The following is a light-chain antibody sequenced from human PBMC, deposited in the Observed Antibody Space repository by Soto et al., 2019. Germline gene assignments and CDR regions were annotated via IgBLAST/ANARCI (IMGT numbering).Light chain of an antibody. Sequence: EIVVTQSPATLSGSPGERVTLSCSASQSVSSSLAWYQQRPGQAPRLLIYDTSTRAAGIAGRFSGSGSGTKFTLTISSLQSEDSAVYYCQQYVHWPPGAFGQGTTVEIK. V-gene: IGKV3-15*01. CDR2: DTS. CDR3: QQYVHWPPGA. CDR1: QSVSSS. J-gene: IGKJ1*01.